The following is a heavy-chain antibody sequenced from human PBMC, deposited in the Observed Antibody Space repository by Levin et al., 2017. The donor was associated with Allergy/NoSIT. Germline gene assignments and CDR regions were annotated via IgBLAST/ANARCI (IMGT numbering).Heavy chain of an antibody. CDR1: GFTVGNNY. J-gene: IGHJ4*02. CDR3: SSAPGFSDY. Sequence: PGGSLRLSCAASGFTVGNNYVAWVRQAPGKGLDWISVIYSGGDTYYADSVKGRFTISRDKSKNTVYLQMNSLRVEDTAVYYCSSAPGFSDYWGQGTLVTVSS. V-gene: IGHV3-66*01. CDR2: IYSGGDT.